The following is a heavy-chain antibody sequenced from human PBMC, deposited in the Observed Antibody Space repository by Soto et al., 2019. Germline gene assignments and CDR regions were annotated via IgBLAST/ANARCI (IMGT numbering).Heavy chain of an antibody. Sequence: PGGSLRLSCAASGFTFSSYAMHWVRQAPGKGLEWVAVISYDGSNKYYADSVKGRFTISRDNSKNTLYLQMNSLRAEDTAVYYCSRGVIRFLEWLLFFDYWGQGTLVTVSS. CDR3: SRGVIRFLEWLLFFDY. J-gene: IGHJ4*02. CDR1: GFTFSSYA. V-gene: IGHV3-30-3*01. D-gene: IGHD3-3*01. CDR2: ISYDGSNK.